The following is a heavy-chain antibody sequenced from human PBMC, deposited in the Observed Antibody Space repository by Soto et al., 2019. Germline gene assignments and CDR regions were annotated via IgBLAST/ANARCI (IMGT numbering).Heavy chain of an antibody. J-gene: IGHJ3*02. V-gene: IGHV4-31*03. CDR3: ARDYYERGGFYWFRAFNI. CDR2: IYYSGNT. CDR1: GGSIRSGDYY. Sequence: ASETLSLTCTVSGGSIRSGDYYWSWIRQNPGQGLEWIGSIYYSGNTHYNPSLKSRVTISVDTSKNQFSLKLNSVTAADTAVYYCARDYYERGGFYWFRAFNIWRPGTLVTVSS. D-gene: IGHD3-22*01.